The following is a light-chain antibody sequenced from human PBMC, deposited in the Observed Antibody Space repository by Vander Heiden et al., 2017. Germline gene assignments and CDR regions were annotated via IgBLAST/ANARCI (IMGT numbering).Light chain of an antibody. CDR3: RQALQTPWT. CDR2: LGS. V-gene: IGKV2-28*01. J-gene: IGKJ1*01. CDR1: QSLLNSNGYNS. Sequence: DIVMTQSPLSLPVTPGEPASISCRSSQSLLNSNGYNSLDWYLQKPGQSPQLLIYLGSNRASGVPDRFSGSGSGTDFTLKISRVEADDVGVYYCRQALQTPWTFGQGTKVXIK.